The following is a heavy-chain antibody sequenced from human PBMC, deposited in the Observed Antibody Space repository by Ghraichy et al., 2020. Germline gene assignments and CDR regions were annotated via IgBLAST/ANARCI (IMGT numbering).Heavy chain of an antibody. CDR2: IYYSGST. Sequence: SETLSLTCTVSGGSISSYYWSWIRQPPGKGLEWIGYIYYSGSTNYNPSLKSRVTISVDTSKNQFSLKLSSVTAADTAVYYCARVNDFWSGYTPSYGMDVWGQGTTVTVSS. CDR3: ARVNDFWSGYTPSYGMDV. CDR1: GGSISSYY. V-gene: IGHV4-59*01. D-gene: IGHD3-3*01. J-gene: IGHJ6*02.